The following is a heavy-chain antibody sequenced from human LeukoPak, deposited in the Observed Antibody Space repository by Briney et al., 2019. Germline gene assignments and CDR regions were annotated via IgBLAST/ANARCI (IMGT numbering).Heavy chain of an antibody. CDR2: IYYSGST. V-gene: IGHV4-39*01. Sequence: MSSETLSLTCTVSGGSISSSSYYWGWIRQPPGKGLEWIGSIYYSGSTYYNPSLKSRVTISVDTSKNQFSLKLSSVTAADTAVYYCARRPPDTGYGMGVWGQGTTVTVSS. CDR3: ARRPPDTGYGMGV. CDR1: GGSISSSSYY. J-gene: IGHJ6*02. D-gene: IGHD3-9*01.